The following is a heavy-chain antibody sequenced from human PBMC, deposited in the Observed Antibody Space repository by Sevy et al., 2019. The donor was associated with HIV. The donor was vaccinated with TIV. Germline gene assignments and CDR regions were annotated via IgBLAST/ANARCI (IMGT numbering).Heavy chain of an antibody. D-gene: IGHD6-19*01. CDR3: ARESGSDWYLGY. Sequence: GGSLRLSCATSGFTFSNYAIHWVRQAPGKGLEWVASIFSDGINKYYADSVKGRFTISRDNSENTVYLQMNSLRVEDTAVYYCARESGSDWYLGYWGQGTLVTVSS. V-gene: IGHV3-33*01. CDR1: GFTFSNYA. CDR2: IFSDGINK. J-gene: IGHJ4*02.